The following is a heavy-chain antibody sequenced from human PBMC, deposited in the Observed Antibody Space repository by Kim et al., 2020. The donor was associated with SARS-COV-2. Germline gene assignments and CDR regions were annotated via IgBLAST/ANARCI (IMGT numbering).Heavy chain of an antibody. CDR3: ARLVGASGYEKLNGMDV. CDR1: GDSVSSNSAA. V-gene: IGHV6-1*01. Sequence: SQTLSLTCAISGDSVSSNSAAWNWIRQSPSRGLEWLGRTYYRSKWYNDYAVSVKSRITINPDTSKNQFSLQLNSVTPEDTAVYYCARLVGASGYEKLNGMDVWGQGTPVTVSS. CDR2: TYYRSKWYN. J-gene: IGHJ6*02. D-gene: IGHD5-12*01.